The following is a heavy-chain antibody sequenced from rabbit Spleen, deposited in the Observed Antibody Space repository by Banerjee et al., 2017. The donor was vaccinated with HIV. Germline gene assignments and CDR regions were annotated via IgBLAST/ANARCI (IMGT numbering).Heavy chain of an antibody. CDR3: ARDTSSSFSSYGMDL. CDR1: GFTLSSTYW. D-gene: IGHD1-1*01. V-gene: IGHV1S40*01. CDR2: IDTGSSGFT. J-gene: IGHJ6*01. Sequence: QSLEESGGDLVKPGASLTLTCKASGFTLSSTYWICWVRKAPGKGLEWIACIDTGSSGFTYFATWAKGRFTCSKTSSTTVTLQMTRLTAADTATYFCARDTSSSFSSYGMDLWGQGTLVTVS.